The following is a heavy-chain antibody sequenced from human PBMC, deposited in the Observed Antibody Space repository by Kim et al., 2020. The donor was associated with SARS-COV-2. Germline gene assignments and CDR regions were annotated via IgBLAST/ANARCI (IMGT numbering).Heavy chain of an antibody. CDR3: ARGRSYEPFDY. Sequence: IDYADSGKGRFTISRDPATNSLYLQMNSLRAEDTAVYYCARGRSYEPFDYWGQGTLVTVSS. CDR2: I. V-gene: IGHV3-48*01. D-gene: IGHD3-16*01. J-gene: IGHJ4*02.